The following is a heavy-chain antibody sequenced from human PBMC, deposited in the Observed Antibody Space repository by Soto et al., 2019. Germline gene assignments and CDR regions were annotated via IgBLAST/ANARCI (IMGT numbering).Heavy chain of an antibody. V-gene: IGHV1-18*01. D-gene: IGHD3-10*01. CDR2: ISAYNGNT. Sequence: ASVKVSCKASGYTFTSYAMHWVRQAPGQGLEWMGWISAYNGNTNYAQKLQGRVTMTTDTSTSTAYMELRSLRSDDTAVYYCARDSAMVRGVILYYYYGMDVWGQGTTVTVSS. J-gene: IGHJ6*02. CDR3: ARDSAMVRGVILYYYYGMDV. CDR1: GYTFTSYA.